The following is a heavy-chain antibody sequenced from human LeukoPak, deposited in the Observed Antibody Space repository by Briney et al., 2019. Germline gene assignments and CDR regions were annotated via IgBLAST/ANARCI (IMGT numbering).Heavy chain of an antibody. CDR2: INPNGGGT. CDR1: GYTFSSYY. D-gene: IGHD5-18*01. V-gene: IGHV1-46*01. CDR3: ARGIQQWLSDNY. J-gene: IGHJ4*02. Sequence: ASVKVSCKASGYTFSSYYMHWVRQAPGQGLEWMGVINPNGGGTSYAQNFQGRVTMTRDTSTSIVYMELSGLRSEDTAVYYCARGIQQWLSDNYWGQGTLVTVSS.